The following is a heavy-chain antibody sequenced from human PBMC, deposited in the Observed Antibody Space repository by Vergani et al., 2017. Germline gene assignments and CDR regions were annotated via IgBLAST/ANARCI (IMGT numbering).Heavy chain of an antibody. J-gene: IGHJ4*02. D-gene: IGHD3-16*01. CDR3: ANRGSKARTVADDY. Sequence: QVQLVESGGGVVQPGGSLRLSCAASGFTFSSYGMHWVRQAPGKGLEWVAFIRYDGSNKYYADSVKGRFTISRDNSKNTLYLQMNSLRAEDTAVYYCANRGSKARTVADDYWGQGTLVTVSS. CDR2: IRYDGSNK. V-gene: IGHV3-30*02. CDR1: GFTFSSYG.